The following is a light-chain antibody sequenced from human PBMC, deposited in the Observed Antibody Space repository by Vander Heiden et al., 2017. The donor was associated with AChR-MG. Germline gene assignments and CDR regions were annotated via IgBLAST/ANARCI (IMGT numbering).Light chain of an antibody. CDR1: SSNLRAGYD. J-gene: IGLJ1*01. CDR3: QSFDRSLSGYV. Sequence: QSVLTQPPPVSGAPGQRVTIPCPRHSSNLRAGYDVHWYQRIPGAAPNVLIYATNTRPSGVPARVSGSKSGTSSSLAITGLQAEDEADYYCQSFDRSLSGYVFGAGTKVIVL. CDR2: ATN. V-gene: IGLV1-40*01.